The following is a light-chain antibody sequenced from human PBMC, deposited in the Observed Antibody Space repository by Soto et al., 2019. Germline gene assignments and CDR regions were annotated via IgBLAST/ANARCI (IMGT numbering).Light chain of an antibody. J-gene: IGKJ4*01. CDR1: QSISSSF. V-gene: IGKV3-20*01. Sequence: EIVLTHSPGTLSLSPGERATLSCRASQSISSSFLAWYQHKRGQAPRLLMYGTSSRATGIPDRFSGSGSGTDFTLTISRLEPEDFAVFYCQLYGTSALTLGGGTTVEIK. CDR3: QLYGTSALT. CDR2: GTS.